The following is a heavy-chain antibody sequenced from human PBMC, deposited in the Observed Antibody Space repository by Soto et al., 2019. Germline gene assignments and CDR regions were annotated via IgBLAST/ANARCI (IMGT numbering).Heavy chain of an antibody. CDR1: GGTFSSYA. CDR3: ATTDTRYYFDY. D-gene: IGHD2-2*01. Sequence: GASVKVSCKASGGTFSSYAISWVRQAPGQGLEWMGGIIPIFGTANYAQKFQGRVTITADESTSTAYMELSSLRSEDTAVYYCATTDTRYYFDYWGQGTLGTVSS. V-gene: IGHV1-69*13. CDR2: IIPIFGTA. J-gene: IGHJ4*02.